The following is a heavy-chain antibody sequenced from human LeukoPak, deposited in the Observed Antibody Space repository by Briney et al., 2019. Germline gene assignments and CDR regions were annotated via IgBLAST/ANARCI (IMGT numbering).Heavy chain of an antibody. D-gene: IGHD4-11*01. Sequence: GGSLRLSCAASGFTFNSYAMNWVRQAPRKGLEWVSGISGSGGTTYYADSVKGRFTVSTDNPNNTLNLQMNTLRAEDTAVYYCAKDRYSNYGNWFDPWGQGTLVTVFS. CDR3: AKDRYSNYGNWFDP. CDR1: GFTFNSYA. J-gene: IGHJ5*02. V-gene: IGHV3-23*01. CDR2: ISGSGGTT.